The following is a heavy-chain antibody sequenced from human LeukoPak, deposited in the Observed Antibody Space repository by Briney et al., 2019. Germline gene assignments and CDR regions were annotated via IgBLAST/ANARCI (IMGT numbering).Heavy chain of an antibody. J-gene: IGHJ5*02. V-gene: IGHV3-30*18. CDR1: GFTFSSYG. D-gene: IGHD2-15*01. CDR3: AKERLSVVVAALYNWFDP. CDR2: ISYDGSNK. Sequence: PGGSLRLSCAASGFTFSSYGMHWVRQAPGKGLEWVAVISYDGSNKYYADSVKGRFTISRDNSKNTLYLQMNSLRAEDTAVYYCAKERLSVVVAALYNWFDPWGQGTLVTVSS.